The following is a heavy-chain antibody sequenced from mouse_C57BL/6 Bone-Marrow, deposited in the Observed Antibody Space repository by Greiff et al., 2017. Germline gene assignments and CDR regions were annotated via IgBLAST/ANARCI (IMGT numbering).Heavy chain of an antibody. CDR1: YFAFMASA. CDR2: FTMYSDAT. D-gene: IGHD1-1*01. CDR3: ESAATVVARNYYAMDY. J-gene: IGHJ4*01. V-gene: IGHV1-49*01. Sequence: LQQSGAELVRPGSSVKLSCKDSYFAFMASAMHWVKQRPGHGLEWIGSFTMYSDATEYSENFKGKATLTANTSSRTAYMELSIITSEDYAVYYCESAATVVARNYYAMDYWGQGTSVTVSS.